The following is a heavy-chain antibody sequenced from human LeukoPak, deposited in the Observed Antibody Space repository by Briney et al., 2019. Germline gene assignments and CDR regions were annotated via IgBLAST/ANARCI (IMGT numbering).Heavy chain of an antibody. J-gene: IGHJ4*02. CDR3: ARDSGYTYVSFDY. CDR2: IRIKRYGGTT. Sequence: PGGSLRLSCTVSGFTFGDYAMSWFRQAPGKGLEWVSFIRIKRYGGTTEYAASVKGRFTISRDDSKSIAYLQMNSLKTEDTAIYCCARDSGYTYVSFDYWGQGTLVTVSS. V-gene: IGHV3-49*03. D-gene: IGHD5-18*01. CDR1: GFTFGDYA.